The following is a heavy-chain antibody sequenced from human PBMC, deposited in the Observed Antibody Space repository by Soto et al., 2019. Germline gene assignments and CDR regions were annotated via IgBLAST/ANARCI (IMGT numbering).Heavy chain of an antibody. J-gene: IGHJ4*02. CDR1: VVSISSYY. CDR2: IYYSGST. CDR3: ARGSRLRFLEFDY. Sequence: SETLSLTCTVSVVSISSYYWSCIRHPPGKGLEWIGYIYYSGSTNYNPSLKSRVTISVDTSKNQFSLKLSSVTAADTAVYYCARGSRLRFLEFDYWGQGTLVTVSS. V-gene: IGHV4-59*01. D-gene: IGHD3-3*01.